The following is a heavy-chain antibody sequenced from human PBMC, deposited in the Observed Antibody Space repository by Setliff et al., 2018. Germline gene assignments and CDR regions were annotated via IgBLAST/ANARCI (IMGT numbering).Heavy chain of an antibody. CDR3: VRGLPFDY. CDR1: GFTFSSYT. Sequence: GGSLRLSCAASGFTFSSYTMHWVRQAPGKGLEYVSGISSDGGSTYYANSVKGRFTISRDNSKNTLYLQLNSLRAEDTAVYYCVRGLPFDYWGQGTLVTVSS. J-gene: IGHJ4*02. V-gene: IGHV3-64*01. CDR2: ISSDGGST.